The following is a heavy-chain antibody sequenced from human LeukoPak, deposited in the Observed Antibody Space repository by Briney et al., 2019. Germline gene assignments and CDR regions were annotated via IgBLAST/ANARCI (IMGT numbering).Heavy chain of an antibody. V-gene: IGHV3-64D*09. J-gene: IGHJ4*02. CDR1: GFTFSTYA. CDR3: AKGDDYAAFI. Sequence: PGGFLRLSCSASGFTFSTYAMHWVRQAPGKGLEFVSAISSNGGSTFYADSVKGRFTISRDNSKDTLYLQMSSLRPEDTAVYYCAKGDDYAAFIGGQGTLVTVSS. CDR2: ISSNGGST. D-gene: IGHD5-24*01.